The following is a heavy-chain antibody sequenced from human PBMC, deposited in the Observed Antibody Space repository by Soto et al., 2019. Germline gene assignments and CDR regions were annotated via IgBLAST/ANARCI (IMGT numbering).Heavy chain of an antibody. CDR1: GFTFSSYA. CDR3: TNSVMNSCRDAPPGAAYWYFEL. CDR2: ISGSGGST. D-gene: IGHD7-27*01. V-gene: IGHV3-23*01. J-gene: IGHJ2*01. Sequence: EVQLLESGGGLVQPGGSLRLSCAASGFTFSSYAMSWVRQAPGKGLEWVSAISGSGGSTYYADSVKDRFTISRDNFKKVRNRQMGVFNAVSGAKSYCTNSVMNSCRDAPPGAAYWYFELSGRGTPEIVCS.